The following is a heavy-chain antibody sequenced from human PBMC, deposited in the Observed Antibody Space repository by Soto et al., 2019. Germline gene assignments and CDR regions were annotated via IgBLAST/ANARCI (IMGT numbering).Heavy chain of an antibody. V-gene: IGHV5-10-1*01. Sequence: GESLKISGKGSGSSFAGYWITWVRQKPGKGLEWMGRIDPSDSQTYYSPSFRGHVTISATKSITTVFLQWSSLRASDTAMYYCARQIYDSDTGPNFQYYFDSWGQGTPVTVSS. CDR3: ARQIYDSDTGPNFQYYFDS. CDR2: IDPSDSQT. J-gene: IGHJ4*02. CDR1: GSSFAGYW. D-gene: IGHD3-22*01.